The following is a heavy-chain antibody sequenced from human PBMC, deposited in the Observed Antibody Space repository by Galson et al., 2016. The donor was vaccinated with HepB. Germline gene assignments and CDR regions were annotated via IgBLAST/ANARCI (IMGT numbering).Heavy chain of an antibody. Sequence: SVKVSCKASGYTFTSYAMQWVRRAPGQGLEWMGWINNDSGYTKYSQKFQGRVTITRDTSSRTAYLELSRLTSEDTAVYYCVKGPFEGGDVYWGQGTPVTVSS. V-gene: IGHV1-3*04. CDR2: INNDSGYT. CDR3: VKGPFEGGDVY. D-gene: IGHD2-21*02. CDR1: GYTFTSYA. J-gene: IGHJ4*02.